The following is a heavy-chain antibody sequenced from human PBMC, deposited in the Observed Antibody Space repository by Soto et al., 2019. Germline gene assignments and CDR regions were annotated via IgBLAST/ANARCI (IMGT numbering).Heavy chain of an antibody. CDR3: ARALAYRGRDCPSYFDY. J-gene: IGHJ4*02. V-gene: IGHV4-38-2*01. D-gene: IGHD2-21*02. Sequence: TSETLSLTCAVSGCSISSGYYWGWIRQPPGKGLEWIGSIYHSGSTYYNPSLKSRVTISVATSKNQFSLKLSSVTAADTAVYYCARALAYRGRDCPSYFDYRGQATLVTLSS. CDR1: GCSISSGYY. CDR2: IYHSGST.